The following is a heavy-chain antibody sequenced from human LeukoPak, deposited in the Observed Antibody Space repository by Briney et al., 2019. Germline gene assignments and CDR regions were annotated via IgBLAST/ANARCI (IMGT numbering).Heavy chain of an antibody. CDR1: VFTFGLFA. CDR3: ARDSTYYYDSGSSGPHYFDN. V-gene: IGHV3-30*17. D-gene: IGHD3-10*01. J-gene: IGHJ4*02. Sequence: GKTLGLFYAVSVFTFGLFATLWDIHAPGKGLVWVLLISSGGTYEYYADSVKGRFTISRDDSKNTLYLQLNSLRAEDTAVYYCARDSTYYYDSGSSGPHYFDNWGQGTLVTVSS. CDR2: ISSGGTYE.